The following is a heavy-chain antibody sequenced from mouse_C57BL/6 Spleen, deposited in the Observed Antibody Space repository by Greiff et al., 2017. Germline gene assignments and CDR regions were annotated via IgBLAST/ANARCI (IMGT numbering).Heavy chain of an antibody. V-gene: IGHV1-61*01. J-gene: IGHJ4*01. Sequence: QVQLQQPGAELVRPGSSVKLSCKASGYTFTSYWMDWVKQRPGQGLEWIGNIYPSDSETHYNQKFKDKATLTVDKSSSTAYMQLSSLTSEDSAVYYCARRPHYYDYDGYAMDYWGQGTSVTVSS. D-gene: IGHD2-4*01. CDR2: IYPSDSET. CDR1: GYTFTSYW. CDR3: ARRPHYYDYDGYAMDY.